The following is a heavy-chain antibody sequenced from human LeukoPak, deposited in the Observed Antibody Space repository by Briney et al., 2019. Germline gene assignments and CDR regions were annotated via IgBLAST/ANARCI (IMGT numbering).Heavy chain of an antibody. V-gene: IGHV3-23*01. D-gene: IGHD5-18*01. Sequence: GGSLRLSCAASGFTFSSYGMSWVRQAPGKGLEWVSAISGSGGSTYYADSVKGRFTISRDNSKNTLYLQMNSLRAEDAAVYYCAKRRGYSYGPDYYYYYMDVWGKGTTVTISS. CDR2: ISGSGGST. CDR1: GFTFSSYG. J-gene: IGHJ6*03. CDR3: AKRRGYSYGPDYYYYYMDV.